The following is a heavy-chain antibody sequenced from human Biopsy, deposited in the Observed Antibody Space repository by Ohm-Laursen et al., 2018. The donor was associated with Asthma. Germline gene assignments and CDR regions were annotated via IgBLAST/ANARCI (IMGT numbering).Heavy chain of an antibody. J-gene: IGHJ4*02. CDR3: AKDWKSLYVQYFFEY. CDR2: IYSSGTS. D-gene: IGHD5/OR15-5a*01. V-gene: IGHV3-53*01. Sequence: SLILSCAASGFAVSRDYMFWVRQAPGKGLEWVSVIYSSGTSHTADSVRGRFTISRDYSKNTIYLQLNSLRAEDTAVYYCAKDWKSLYVQYFFEYWGQGTLVTVSS. CDR1: GFAVSRDY.